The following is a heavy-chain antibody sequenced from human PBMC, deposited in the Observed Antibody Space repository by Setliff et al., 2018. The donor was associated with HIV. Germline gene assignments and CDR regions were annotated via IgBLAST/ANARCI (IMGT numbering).Heavy chain of an antibody. CDR2: ITVGKGDT. D-gene: IGHD1-26*01. Sequence: ASVKVSCKASGYTFTTYSLHWVRQAPGQSLEWMGWITVGKGDTKYSQDLQGRITITRDTTANTAYMELSSLRSDDTAVYFCARGALLAVFDFDHWGRGTQVTVSS. J-gene: IGHJ4*01. CDR1: GYTFTTYS. V-gene: IGHV1-3*01. CDR3: ARGALLAVFDFDH.